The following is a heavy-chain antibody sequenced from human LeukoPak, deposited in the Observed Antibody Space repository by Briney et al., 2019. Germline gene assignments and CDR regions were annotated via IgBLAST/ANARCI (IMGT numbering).Heavy chain of an antibody. V-gene: IGHV3-23*01. Sequence: GGTLRLSCAASGFTFSSFGMSWVRQAPGKGLEWVSAISGSGGSTYYADSVKGRFTISRDNSKNTLYLQMNSLRAEDTAVYYCAKDPRIAAAGTRGYFDYWGQGTLVTVSS. CDR1: GFTFSSFG. CDR3: AKDPRIAAAGTRGYFDY. J-gene: IGHJ4*02. D-gene: IGHD6-13*01. CDR2: ISGSGGST.